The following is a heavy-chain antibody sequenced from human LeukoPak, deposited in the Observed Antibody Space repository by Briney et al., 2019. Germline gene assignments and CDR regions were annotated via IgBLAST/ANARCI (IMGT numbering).Heavy chain of an antibody. CDR3: VGGSYYFDY. J-gene: IGHJ4*02. V-gene: IGHV3-74*01. D-gene: IGHD1-26*01. Sequence: GGSLRLSCAASGFTFSSYWMHWVRQAPGKGLVWVSRINSDGSTTSYADSVKGRITISRDNAKNTLYLQMSSLRAEDTAAYYCVGGSYYFDYWGQGTLVTVSS. CDR2: INSDGSTT. CDR1: GFTFSSYW.